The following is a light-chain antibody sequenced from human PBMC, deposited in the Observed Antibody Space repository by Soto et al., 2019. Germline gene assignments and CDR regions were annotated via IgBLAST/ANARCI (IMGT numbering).Light chain of an antibody. J-gene: IGKJ1*01. CDR1: QSLLHINGYNY. V-gene: IGKV2-28*01. CDR2: LGS. Sequence: DIVMTQSPLSLHVTPGEPASISCRSSQSLLHINGYNYLDWYLQKPGQSPQLLIYLGSNRASGVPDRFSGSGSGTDFTLKISRVEAEDVGVYYCMQALQTPPWTFGQGTKVDIK. CDR3: MQALQTPPWT.